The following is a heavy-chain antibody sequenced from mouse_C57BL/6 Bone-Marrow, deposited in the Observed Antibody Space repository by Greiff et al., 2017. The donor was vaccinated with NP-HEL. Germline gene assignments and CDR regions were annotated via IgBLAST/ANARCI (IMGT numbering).Heavy chain of an antibody. V-gene: IGHV1-55*01. J-gene: IGHJ4*01. CDR3: AREGIFTDY. Sequence: QVQLQQSGAELVKPGASVKMSCKASGYTFTSYWITWVKQRPGQGLAWIGDIYPGSGSTNYNEKFKSKATLTVDTSSSTAYMQLSSLTSEDSAVYYCAREGIFTDYWGQGTSVTVSS. CDR1: GYTFTSYW. CDR2: IYPGSGST.